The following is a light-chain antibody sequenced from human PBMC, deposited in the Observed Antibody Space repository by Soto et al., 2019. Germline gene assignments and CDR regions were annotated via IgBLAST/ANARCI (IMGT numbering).Light chain of an antibody. CDR3: MQGLPTPTT. V-gene: IGKV2-28*01. CDR1: QSLLHSNGYNY. J-gene: IGKJ4*01. Sequence: DIVMTQSSVSLPVTPGEPAPISCRSSQSLLHSNGYNYLDWYLQKPGQSPQLLIYFGSKRASGVPDRISGSDSGTDFTLKISRVEAEDVRVYYCMQGLPTPTTFGGGNRVEIK. CDR2: FGS.